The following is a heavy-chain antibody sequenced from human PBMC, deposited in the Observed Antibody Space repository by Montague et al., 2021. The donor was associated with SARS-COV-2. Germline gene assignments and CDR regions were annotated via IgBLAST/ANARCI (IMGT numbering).Heavy chain of an antibody. D-gene: IGHD4-17*01. CDR1: GFSLDTRGAG. CDR2: IYWDDDK. J-gene: IGHJ4*02. CDR3: VHSYADYLFDY. Sequence: PALVKPTQTFTLICSFSGFSLDTRGAGVAWIRQPPGKALEWLAVIYWDDDKRYSPSLKSRLTITKDTSKNQVVLTMTNMDPVDTATYYCVHSYADYLFDYWGQGTLVSVSS. V-gene: IGHV2-5*02.